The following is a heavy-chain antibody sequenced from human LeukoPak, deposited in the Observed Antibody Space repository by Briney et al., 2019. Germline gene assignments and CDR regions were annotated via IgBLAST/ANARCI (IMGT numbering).Heavy chain of an antibody. J-gene: IGHJ6*02. CDR1: GFTFSSYA. D-gene: IGHD3-10*01. Sequence: GGSLRLSCAASGFTFSSYAMSWVRQAPGKGLEWVSGISGSGGGTYYADSVKGRFTISRDNSKNTLYLQMNSLRDEDTGVYYCARSGKPYGLDVWGQGTTVTVSS. V-gene: IGHV3-23*01. CDR2: ISGSGGGT. CDR3: ARSGKPYGLDV.